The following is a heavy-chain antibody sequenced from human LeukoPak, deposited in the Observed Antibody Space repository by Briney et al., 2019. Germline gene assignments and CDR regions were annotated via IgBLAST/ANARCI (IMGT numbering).Heavy chain of an antibody. CDR2: IKPKTGAT. D-gene: IGHD1-26*01. CDR1: GCTFTGYY. CDR3: ARSIVGATPVDY. V-gene: IGHV1-2*02. J-gene: IGHJ4*02. Sequence: GASVKVSYKPSGCTFTGYYLLWVRQAPGHGLGWVGWIKPKTGATNYAQKFQGRVTMTMETSSNTGNMELSRLRSDDAAVYYCARSIVGATPVDYWGQGTLVTVSS.